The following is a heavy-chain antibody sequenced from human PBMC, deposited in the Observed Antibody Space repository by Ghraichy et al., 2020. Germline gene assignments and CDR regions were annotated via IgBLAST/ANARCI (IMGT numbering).Heavy chain of an antibody. V-gene: IGHV3-30*18. J-gene: IGHJ6*02. CDR2: ISYDGSNK. Sequence: GGSLRLSCAASGFTFSSYGMHWVRQAPGKGLEWVAVISYDGSNKYYADSVKGRFTISRDNSKNTLYLQMNSLRAEDTAVYYCAKKGSSGWYNGMDVWGQGTTVTVSS. CDR3: AKKGSSGWYNGMDV. D-gene: IGHD6-19*01. CDR1: GFTFSSYG.